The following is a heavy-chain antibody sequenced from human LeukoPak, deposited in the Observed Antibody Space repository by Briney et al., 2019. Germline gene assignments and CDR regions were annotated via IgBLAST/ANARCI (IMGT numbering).Heavy chain of an antibody. CDR3: AKDRGIAVAASGDY. V-gene: IGHV3-30*18. J-gene: IGHJ4*02. CDR1: GFTFSNFG. Sequence: PGGSLRLSCVASGFTFSNFGVHWVRQAPGKGLEWVAIISYNGHYEYYGESVKGRFTISRDNSKNTLYLQMNSLRAEDTAVYYCAKDRGIAVAASGDYWGQGTLVTVSS. D-gene: IGHD6-19*01. CDR2: ISYNGHYE.